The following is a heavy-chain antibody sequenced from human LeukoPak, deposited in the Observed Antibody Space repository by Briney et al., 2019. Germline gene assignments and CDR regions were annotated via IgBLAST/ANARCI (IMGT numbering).Heavy chain of an antibody. D-gene: IGHD2/OR15-2a*01. CDR1: GGSISSYY. Sequence: SETLSLTCAVSGGSISSYYWSWIRQPPGKGLDWIGYIYYSGSTNYNPSLKSRVTISVDTSKNQFSLKLSSVTAADTAVYYCASSIAEDAFDIWGQGTMVTVSS. J-gene: IGHJ3*02. CDR3: ASSIAEDAFDI. V-gene: IGHV4-59*08. CDR2: IYYSGST.